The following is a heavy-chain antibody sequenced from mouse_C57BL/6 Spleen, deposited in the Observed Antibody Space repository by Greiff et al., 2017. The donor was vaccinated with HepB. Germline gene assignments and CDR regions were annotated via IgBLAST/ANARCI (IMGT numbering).Heavy chain of an antibody. D-gene: IGHD1-1*01. CDR2: IWRGGST. CDR1: GFSLTSYG. Sequence: VKLMESGPGLVQPSQSLSITCTVSGFSLTSYGVHWVRQSPGKGLEWLGVIWRGGSTDYNAAFMSRLSITKDNSKSQVFFKMNSLQADDTAIYYCAKYGGSSDAMDYWGQGTSVTVSS. V-gene: IGHV2-5*01. CDR3: AKYGGSSDAMDY. J-gene: IGHJ4*01.